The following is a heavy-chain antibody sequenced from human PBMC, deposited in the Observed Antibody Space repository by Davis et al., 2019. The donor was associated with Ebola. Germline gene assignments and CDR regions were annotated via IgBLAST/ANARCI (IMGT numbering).Heavy chain of an antibody. CDR3: AGLSGNYYYYGLDV. D-gene: IGHD2/OR15-2a*01. J-gene: IGHJ6*02. CDR1: GFTFNYYF. Sequence: PGGSLRLSCAASGFTFNYYFMSWIRQAPGKGLEWVSYISSSGSTIKYADSVKGRFTISRDNAKNSLFLQMNSLVAEDTAVYYCAGLSGNYYYYGLDVWGQGTTVIVSS. V-gene: IGHV3-11*04. CDR2: ISSSGSTI.